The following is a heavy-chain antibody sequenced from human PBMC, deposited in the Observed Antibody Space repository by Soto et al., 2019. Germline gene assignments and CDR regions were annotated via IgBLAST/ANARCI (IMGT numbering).Heavy chain of an antibody. Sequence: PSVKVSCKASGYTFTSYDINWVRQATGQGLEWMGWMNPNSGNTGYAQKFQGRVTMTRNTSISTAYMELSSLRSEDTAVYYCARGAAKGGGQGYYYMDVWGKGTTVTVSS. CDR3: ARGAAKGGGQGYYYMDV. V-gene: IGHV1-8*01. CDR1: GYTFTSYD. D-gene: IGHD3-16*01. J-gene: IGHJ6*03. CDR2: MNPNSGNT.